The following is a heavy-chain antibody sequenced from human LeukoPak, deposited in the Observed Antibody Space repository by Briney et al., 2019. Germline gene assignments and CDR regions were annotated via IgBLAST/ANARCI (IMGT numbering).Heavy chain of an antibody. CDR3: ARDFGIAVAGTIYYYMDV. V-gene: IGHV3-21*01. CDR2: ISTSSYYI. J-gene: IGHJ6*03. CDR1: GFSLSSYN. D-gene: IGHD6-19*01. Sequence: PGGSLRLSCVASGFSLSSYNMNWVRQAPGKGLEWVSSISTSSYYIYYTDSVRGRFIISRDNAKNSLYLQMNSLRAEDTAVYYCARDFGIAVAGTIYYYMDVWGKGTTVTVSS.